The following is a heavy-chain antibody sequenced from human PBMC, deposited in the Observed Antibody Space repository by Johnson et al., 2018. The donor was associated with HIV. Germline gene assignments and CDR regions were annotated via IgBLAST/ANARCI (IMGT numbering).Heavy chain of an antibody. CDR1: GFIFSNYN. J-gene: IGHJ3*01. CDR2: ITSSGSSV. V-gene: IGHV3-11*04. CDR3: ARDATPWGGDYVGYAFDL. Sequence: HVQLVESGGDLVKPGGSLRLSCKVSGFIFSNYNMAWIRQSPGKGLECLSYITSSGSSVYYTDFVKGRFTISRDNAKASVSLRMNSLRAEDSGIYYCARDATPWGGDYVGYAFDLWGQGTVVTVSS. D-gene: IGHD4-17*01.